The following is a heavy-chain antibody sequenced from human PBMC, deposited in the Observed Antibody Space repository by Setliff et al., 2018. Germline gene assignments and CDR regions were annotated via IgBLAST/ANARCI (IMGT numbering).Heavy chain of an antibody. CDR1: GGSFSGYY. CDR3: ARGLHDTSDDYYVGAFDM. V-gene: IGHV4-34*01. CDR2: IYHSGYT. D-gene: IGHD3-22*01. J-gene: IGHJ3*02. Sequence: SETLSLTCAVYGGSFSGYYWSWIRQPPGKGLEWIGYIYHSGYTSYNPSLKSRVTLSVDTSKNKSSLRLASVTAADTALYYCARGLHDTSDDYYVGAFDMWGLGTKVTVSS.